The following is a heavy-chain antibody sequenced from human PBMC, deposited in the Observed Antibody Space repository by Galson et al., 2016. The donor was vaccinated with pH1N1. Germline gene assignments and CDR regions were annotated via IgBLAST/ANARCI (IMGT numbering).Heavy chain of an antibody. Sequence: SLRLSCAASGFTFSTYWMIWVRQAPGKGLEWVANINQDGSVVYYVDSVKGRFTISRDNAKNSLYLQMTSLRVEDTAFYYCTREIGGSGNYRGQGTLVTVSS. CDR2: INQDGSVV. D-gene: IGHD3-10*01. CDR1: GFTFSTYW. J-gene: IGHJ4*02. CDR3: TREIGGSGNY. V-gene: IGHV3-7*01.